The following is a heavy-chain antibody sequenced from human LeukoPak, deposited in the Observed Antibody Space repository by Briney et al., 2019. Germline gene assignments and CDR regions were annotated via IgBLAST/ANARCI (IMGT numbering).Heavy chain of an antibody. V-gene: IGHV3-30-3*01. D-gene: IGHD3-10*01. J-gene: IGHJ2*01. Sequence: GRSLRLSCVASGYPFSSFAMHWVRQAPGKGLDWVAGLSYDGNHKNYADSVRGRVTISRDDSKITLYLRMDSLRDEDTAVYYCARGPGRFGEGYFDLWGRGALVTVSS. CDR2: LSYDGNHK. CDR3: ARGPGRFGEGYFDL. CDR1: GYPFSSFA.